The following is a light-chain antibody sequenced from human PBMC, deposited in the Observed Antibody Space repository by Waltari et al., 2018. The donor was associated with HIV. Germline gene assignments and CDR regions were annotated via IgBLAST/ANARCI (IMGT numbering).Light chain of an antibody. J-gene: IGLJ3*02. V-gene: IGLV3-21*02. CDR3: HVWDSDTKHVL. Sequence: SYVLTQPPSVSVAPGQTATITCGAHNIGSKSVHWDQQNAGQSPVLVVYDGSGRPSGTPGRISGSKFGNTATLTISGVEAGDEADYYCHVWDSDTKHVLFGGGTKLTVL. CDR1: NIGSKS. CDR2: DGS.